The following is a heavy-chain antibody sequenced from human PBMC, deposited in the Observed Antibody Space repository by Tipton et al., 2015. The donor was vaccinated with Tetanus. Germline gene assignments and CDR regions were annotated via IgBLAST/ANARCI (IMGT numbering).Heavy chain of an antibody. V-gene: IGHV4-59*01. D-gene: IGHD3-9*01. CDR1: GVSIGSYY. CDR2: IFYAGST. J-gene: IGHJ4*02. Sequence: LRLSCTVSGVSIGSYYWSWIRQSPGKGLEWIGYIFYAGSTNSNPSLKGRVTISVDKAKNQFSLKLTSVTAADTAVYYCARATEHDIMTGYDNWGPGTQVTVSS. CDR3: ARATEHDIMTGYDN.